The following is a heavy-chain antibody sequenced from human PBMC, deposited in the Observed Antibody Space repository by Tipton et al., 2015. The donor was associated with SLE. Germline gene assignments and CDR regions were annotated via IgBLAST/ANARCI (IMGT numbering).Heavy chain of an antibody. CDR2: ISSPGSNE. J-gene: IGHJ3*02. V-gene: IGHV3-30*04. CDR1: GFIFSNYA. D-gene: IGHD3-22*01. CDR3: AREYYHDRRGQGAFDI. Sequence: SLRLSCAASGFIFSNYAIHWVRQAPGKGLEWVAVISSPGSNENYAESVKGRFTISRDNSKNTLYSQMSSLRAEDTAVYYCAREYYHDRRGQGAFDIWSQGTMVTVSS.